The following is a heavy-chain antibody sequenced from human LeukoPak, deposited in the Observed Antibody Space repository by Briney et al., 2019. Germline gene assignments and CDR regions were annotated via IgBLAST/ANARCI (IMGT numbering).Heavy chain of an antibody. D-gene: IGHD3-16*02. CDR3: VRGGLMTIGTVIASPFDY. CDR2: ISSDTDYI. J-gene: IGHJ4*02. CDR1: GFTFSPHS. Sequence: GGSLRLSCAASGFTFSPHSIHWVRQAPGKGLDWVTSISSDTDYIYYADSVKGRFTISRDNPRNSVFLQMNSLRDDDTAVYFCVRGGLMTIGTVIASPFDYWGQGILVLVSS. V-gene: IGHV3-21*06.